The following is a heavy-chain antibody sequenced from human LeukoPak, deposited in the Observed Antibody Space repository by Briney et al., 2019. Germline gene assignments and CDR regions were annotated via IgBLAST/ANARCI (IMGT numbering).Heavy chain of an antibody. D-gene: IGHD3-22*01. Sequence: PSETLSLTCTVSGGSISSGDYYRSWIRQPPGKGLEWIGYIYYSGSTYYNPSLKSRVTISVDTSKNQFSLKLSSVTAADTAVYYCARVHRSYSSGYYLNFDYWGQGTLVTVSS. CDR2: IYYSGST. V-gene: IGHV4-30-4*01. CDR3: ARVHRSYSSGYYLNFDY. CDR1: GGSISSGDYY. J-gene: IGHJ4*02.